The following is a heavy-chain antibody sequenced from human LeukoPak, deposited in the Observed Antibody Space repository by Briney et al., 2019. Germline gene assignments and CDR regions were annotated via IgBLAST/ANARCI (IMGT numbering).Heavy chain of an antibody. V-gene: IGHV3-21*01. D-gene: IGHD3-16*01. J-gene: IGHJ4*02. CDR2: ISSSSTYI. CDR1: GFSFNTYS. Sequence: GGSLRLSCAASGFSFNTYSMNWVRQAPGRGLEWVSSISSSSTYIYYTESVQGRFTISRDNAQNSLYLQMNSLRAEDTGVYYRARDYGRLVDYWGQGTLVTVSS. CDR3: ARDYGRLVDY.